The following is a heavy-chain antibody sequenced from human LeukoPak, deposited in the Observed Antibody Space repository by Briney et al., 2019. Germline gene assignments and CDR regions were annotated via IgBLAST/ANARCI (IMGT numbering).Heavy chain of an antibody. Sequence: GGSLRLSCAASGFTFSNYGMHWVRQAPGKGLEWVALICYDGSNKYYADSVQGRFTISRDNSKNTLYLQMNSLRAEDTAVYYCAREMGLNIVATFGYWGQGTLVTVSS. D-gene: IGHD5-12*01. CDR2: ICYDGSNK. CDR1: GFTFSNYG. CDR3: AREMGLNIVATFGY. J-gene: IGHJ4*02. V-gene: IGHV3-33*01.